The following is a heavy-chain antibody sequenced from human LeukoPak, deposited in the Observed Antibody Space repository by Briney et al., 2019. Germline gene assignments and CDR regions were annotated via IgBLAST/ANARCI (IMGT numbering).Heavy chain of an antibody. CDR3: ARRRYYYGSGNYYHFDY. V-gene: IGHV5-51*01. D-gene: IGHD3-10*01. CDR2: IYPGDSDT. J-gene: IGHJ4*02. CDR1: GSRFTSYW. Sequence: GESLKISCKGSGSRFTSYWIGWVRQMPGKGLEWMGIIYPGDSDTRYSPSFQGQVTISADKSISTAYLQWSSLKASDTAMYYCARRRYYYGSGNYYHFDYWGQGTLVTVSS.